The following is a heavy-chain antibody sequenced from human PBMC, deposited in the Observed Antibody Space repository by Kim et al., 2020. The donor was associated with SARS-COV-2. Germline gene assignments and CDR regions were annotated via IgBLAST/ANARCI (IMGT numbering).Heavy chain of an antibody. CDR3: IKDLWAHVSSGYYNS. Sequence: GGSLRLSCAASGFTFDDYAMHWVRQAPGKGLEWVSGINWNSGSLAYADSVKGRFTISRDNAKNSLYLQMDSLRAEDTALYYCIKDLWAHVSSGYYNSWGQGTLVTVSS. V-gene: IGHV3-9*01. CDR1: GFTFDDYA. D-gene: IGHD3-22*01. J-gene: IGHJ4*02. CDR2: INWNSGSL.